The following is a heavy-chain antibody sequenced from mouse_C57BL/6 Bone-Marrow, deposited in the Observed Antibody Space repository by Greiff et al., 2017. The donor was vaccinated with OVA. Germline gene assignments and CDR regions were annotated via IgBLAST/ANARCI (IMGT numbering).Heavy chain of an antibody. CDR1: GYAFSSSW. D-gene: IGHD2-5*01. CDR2: IYPGDGDT. J-gene: IGHJ2*01. CDR3: AREGAYYSNYEGSFDY. Sequence: VKLQESGPELVKPGASVKISCKASGYAFSSSWMNWVKQRPGKGLEWIGRIYPGDGDTNYNGKFKGKATLTADKSSSTAYMQLSSLTSEDSAVYFCAREGAYYSNYEGSFDYWGQGTTLTVSS. V-gene: IGHV1-82*01.